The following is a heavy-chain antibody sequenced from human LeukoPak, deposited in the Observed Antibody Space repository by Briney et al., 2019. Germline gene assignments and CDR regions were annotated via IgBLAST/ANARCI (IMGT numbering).Heavy chain of an antibody. D-gene: IGHD2-15*01. J-gene: IGHJ5*02. CDR1: GFTFTKFW. CDR2: IQEDGKKE. Sequence: PGGSLRLSCAASGFTFTKFWMSWVRQAPGQGLEWVANIQEDGKKENYVDSVKGRFTISRDNAKNSIYLQMNSLRVEDTAVYYCAKDIVGGGNDHWGRGILVTVSS. CDR3: AKDIVGGGNDH. V-gene: IGHV3-7*01.